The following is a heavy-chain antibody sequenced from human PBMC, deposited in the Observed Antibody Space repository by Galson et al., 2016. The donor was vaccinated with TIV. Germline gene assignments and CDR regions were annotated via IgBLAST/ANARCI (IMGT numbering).Heavy chain of an antibody. Sequence: ETLSLTCAVSGYSISSGYYWGWVRQPPGKGLEWLGNICHTETTYYNPSLESRVSISVDTSKNQFSLRLSSVTAADTAVYHCVRIGMLRESCSCYACPGIFETGGQGILVTVSS. CDR1: GYSISSGYY. J-gene: IGHJ5*02. D-gene: IGHD3-22*01. CDR2: ICHTETT. V-gene: IGHV4-38-2*01. CDR3: VRIGMLRESCSCYACPGIFET.